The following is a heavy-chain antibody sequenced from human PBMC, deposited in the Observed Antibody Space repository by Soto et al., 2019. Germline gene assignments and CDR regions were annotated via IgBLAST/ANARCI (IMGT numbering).Heavy chain of an antibody. V-gene: IGHV4-30-4*01. Sequence: SETLSLTCTVSGGSISSGDYYWSWIRQPPGKGLEWIGYIYYSGSTYYNPSLKSRVTISVDTSKNQFSLKLSSVTAADTAVYYCARAPKDDSVGTREFDYWGQGTLVTVSS. CDR2: IYYSGST. D-gene: IGHD5-12*01. CDR3: ARAPKDDSVGTREFDY. J-gene: IGHJ4*02. CDR1: GGSISSGDYY.